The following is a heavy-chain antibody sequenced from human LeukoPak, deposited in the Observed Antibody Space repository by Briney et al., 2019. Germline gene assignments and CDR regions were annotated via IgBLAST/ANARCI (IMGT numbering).Heavy chain of an antibody. CDR1: GFTFSSYA. V-gene: IGHV3-23*01. D-gene: IGHD2-2*01. CDR3: AKGGIVVVPRY. CDR2: ISGSGGST. J-gene: IGHJ4*02. Sequence: GESLKISCAASGFTFSSYAMSWVRQAPGKGLEWVSAISGSGGSTYYADSVKGRFTISRDNSKNTLYLQMNSLRAEDTAVYYCAKGGIVVVPRYWGQGTLVTVSS.